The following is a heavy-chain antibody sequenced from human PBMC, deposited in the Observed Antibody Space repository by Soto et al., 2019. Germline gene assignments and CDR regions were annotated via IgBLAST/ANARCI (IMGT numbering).Heavy chain of an antibody. V-gene: IGHV1-18*01. Sequence: GASVKVSCKASGYTFTSYCISWVRQAPGQGLEWMGWISAYNGNTNYAQKLQGRVTMTTDTSTSTAYMELRSLRSDDTAVYYCARDTYSSSWYYYYGMDVWGQGTTVTVSS. CDR2: ISAYNGNT. CDR1: GYTFTSYC. D-gene: IGHD6-13*01. CDR3: ARDTYSSSWYYYYGMDV. J-gene: IGHJ6*02.